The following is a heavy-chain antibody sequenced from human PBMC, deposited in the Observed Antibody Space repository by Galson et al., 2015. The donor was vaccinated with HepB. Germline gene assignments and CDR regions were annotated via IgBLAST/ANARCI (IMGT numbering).Heavy chain of an antibody. CDR3: MRGWGGGTNWFDP. J-gene: IGHJ5*02. CDR1: GFTFSSYD. D-gene: IGHD3-10*01. Sequence: SLRLSCAASGFTFSSYDMHWVRQTTGKGLEWVSGIGTAGDTYYPGSVKGRLTISRENAKNSLYLQMNSLRVGDTAVYYCMRGWGGGTNWFDPWGQGTLVTVSS. CDR2: IGTAGDT. V-gene: IGHV3-13*01.